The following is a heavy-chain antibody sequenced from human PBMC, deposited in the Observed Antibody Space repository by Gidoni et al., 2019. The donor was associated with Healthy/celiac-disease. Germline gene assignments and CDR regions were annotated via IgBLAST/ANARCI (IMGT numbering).Heavy chain of an antibody. Sequence: EVQLLESGGGLVQPGGSLRLSCAASGFTFSSYAMSWVRQAPGKGLEGVSAISGSGGSTYYADSVKGRFTISRDNSKNTLYLQMNGLRAEDTAVYYCAKAEARSGRGPGGVWGQGTTVTVSS. CDR1: GFTFSSYA. V-gene: IGHV3-23*01. CDR2: ISGSGGST. CDR3: AKAEARSGRGPGGV. J-gene: IGHJ6*02. D-gene: IGHD3-10*01.